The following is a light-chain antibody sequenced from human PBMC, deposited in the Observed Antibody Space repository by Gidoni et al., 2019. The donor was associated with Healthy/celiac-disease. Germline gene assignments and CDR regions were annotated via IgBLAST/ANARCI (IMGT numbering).Light chain of an antibody. CDR3: QQSYSTLGG. Sequence: DIQMTQSPSSLSASVGDRVTITCRASQSISSYLNWYQQKPGKAPKLLIYAASSLQSGVPSRFSGSGSGTDFTLTISSLQPEDFATYYCQQSYSTLGGFVQGTKLEIK. CDR1: QSISSY. CDR2: AAS. J-gene: IGKJ2*03. V-gene: IGKV1-39*01.